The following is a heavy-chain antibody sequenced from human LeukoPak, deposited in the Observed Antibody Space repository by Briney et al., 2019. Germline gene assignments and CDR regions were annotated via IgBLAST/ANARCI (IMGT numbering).Heavy chain of an antibody. Sequence: GGSLPVSCAASGFTFSSYAMHWVRQAPGKGLEWVAVISYDGSNKYYADSVKGRFTISRDNSKNTLYLQMNSLRAEDTAVYYCARVSILNLGELPEAFDMWGQGTMVTVSS. D-gene: IGHD3-16*01. V-gene: IGHV3-30-3*01. CDR3: ARVSILNLGELPEAFDM. J-gene: IGHJ3*02. CDR2: ISYDGSNK. CDR1: GFTFSSYA.